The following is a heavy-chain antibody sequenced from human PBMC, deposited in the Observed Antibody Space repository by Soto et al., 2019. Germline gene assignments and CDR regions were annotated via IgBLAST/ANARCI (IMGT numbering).Heavy chain of an antibody. CDR2: INVDNGET. CDR1: GYNFMRYG. J-gene: IGHJ5*02. D-gene: IGHD1-26*01. Sequence: QVQLVQSGAEVKKPGASVKVSCKASGYNFMRYGFTWVRQAPGQGLGWMGWINVDNGETKYPQKIQGRVTMTTDTSTSTVYMELRSLTSDDPTVYYCARWISGGYSDWFDPWGHGTLVTVSS. V-gene: IGHV1-18*04. CDR3: ARWISGGYSDWFDP.